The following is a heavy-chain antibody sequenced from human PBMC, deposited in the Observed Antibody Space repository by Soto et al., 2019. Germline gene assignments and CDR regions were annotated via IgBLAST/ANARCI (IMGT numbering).Heavy chain of an antibody. V-gene: IGHV3-30-3*01. CDR2: ISYDGSNK. D-gene: IGHD2-21*02. J-gene: IGHJ4*02. Sequence: QVQLVESGGGVVQPGRSLRLSCAASGFTFSSYAMHWVRQAPGKGLEWVALISYDGSNKYYADSVKGRFTISRDNSKNTLYLQINSLRAEDTAVYYCARGGLGTVVTPENYWGQGTLVTVSS. CDR1: GFTFSSYA. CDR3: ARGGLGTVVTPENY.